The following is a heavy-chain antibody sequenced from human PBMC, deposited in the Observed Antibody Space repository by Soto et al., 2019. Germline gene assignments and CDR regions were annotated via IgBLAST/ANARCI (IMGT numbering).Heavy chain of an antibody. Sequence: QVQLVQSGAEVKKPGSSVKVSCKASGGTFSSYAISWVRQAPGQGLEWMGGIIPIFGTANYAQKFQGRVTITGDESTSTAYMELSSLRSEDTGVYYCAVGGVPHRNYYYGMDVWGQGTTVTVSS. CDR3: AVGGVPHRNYYYGMDV. CDR1: GGTFSSYA. D-gene: IGHD3-16*01. J-gene: IGHJ6*02. CDR2: IIPIFGTA. V-gene: IGHV1-69*01.